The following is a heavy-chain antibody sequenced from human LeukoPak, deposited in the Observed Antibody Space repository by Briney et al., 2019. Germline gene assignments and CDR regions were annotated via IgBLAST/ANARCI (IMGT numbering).Heavy chain of an antibody. J-gene: IGHJ3*02. V-gene: IGHV5-51*01. D-gene: IGHD2-21*02. Sequence: ESLRISCKVSGYTFTTYYIAWVRQLPAKGLEWMAIMYPGHSDTRYSPSFQGQVTVSADKSISTAYLQWSGLKASDTGIYYCWGPLVVVTAVGAFDIWGQGTLVTVSS. CDR1: GYTFTTYY. CDR3: WGPLVVVTAVGAFDI. CDR2: MYPGHSDT.